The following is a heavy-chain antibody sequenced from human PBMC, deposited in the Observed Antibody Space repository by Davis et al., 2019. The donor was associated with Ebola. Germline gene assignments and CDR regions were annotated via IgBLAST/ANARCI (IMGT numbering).Heavy chain of an antibody. CDR1: GFTFSSYA. CDR2: ISYDGSNK. D-gene: IGHD3-22*01. J-gene: IGHJ4*02. Sequence: GESLKISCAASGFTFSSYAMHWVRQAPGKGLEWVAVISYDGSNKYYADSVKGRFTISRDNSKNTLYLQMNSLRAEDTATYYCSYYFDTSGSDKGFDYWGQGTLVTVSS. V-gene: IGHV3-30-3*01. CDR3: SYYFDTSGSDKGFDY.